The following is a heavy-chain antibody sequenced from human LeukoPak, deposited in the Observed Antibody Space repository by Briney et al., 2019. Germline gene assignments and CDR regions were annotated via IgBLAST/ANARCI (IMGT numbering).Heavy chain of an antibody. Sequence: GGSLRLSCAASRFTFSSNWMHWVRQAPGKGLVWVSRINRDGSSTTYADSVKGRFTISRDNAKSTLYLQMNSLRAEDTAVYYCARDLSYGMDVWGQGTTVTVSS. CDR1: RFTFSSNW. J-gene: IGHJ6*02. CDR3: ARDLSYGMDV. CDR2: INRDGSST. V-gene: IGHV3-74*01.